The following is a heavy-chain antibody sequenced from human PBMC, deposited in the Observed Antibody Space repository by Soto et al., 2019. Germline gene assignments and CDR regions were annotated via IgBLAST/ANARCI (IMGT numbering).Heavy chain of an antibody. J-gene: IGHJ6*02. D-gene: IGHD3-16*01. Sequence: QVQLVESGGGLVEPGGSLRLSCAASGFSVGDNYMTWMRQAPGKGLEWLSYSSSSGGYTNYAGSVKGRFTISRDNAKNSLYLQMDSLRAEDTAVYFCARSSGRRHVFTFDYGLDVWGQGTTVTVSS. CDR1: GFSVGDNY. V-gene: IGHV3-11*06. CDR3: ARSSGRRHVFTFDYGLDV. CDR2: SSSSGGYT.